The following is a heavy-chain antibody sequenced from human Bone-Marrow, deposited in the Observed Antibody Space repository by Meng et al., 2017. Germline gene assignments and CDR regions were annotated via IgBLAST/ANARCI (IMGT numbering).Heavy chain of an antibody. D-gene: IGHD6-6*01. Sequence: SLKISCAASGFTFDDYAMHWVRQAPGKGLEWVSGISWNSGSIGYADSVKGRFTISRDNAKNSLYLQMNSLRAEDTASYYCAKDIRAARDRRYGMDVWGQGTTVTVSS. J-gene: IGHJ6*02. V-gene: IGHV3-9*01. CDR1: GFTFDDYA. CDR3: AKDIRAARDRRYGMDV. CDR2: ISWNSGSI.